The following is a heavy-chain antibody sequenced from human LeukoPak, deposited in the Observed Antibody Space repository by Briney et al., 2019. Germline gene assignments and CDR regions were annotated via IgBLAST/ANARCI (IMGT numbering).Heavy chain of an antibody. D-gene: IGHD3-22*01. Sequence: GASVKVPCKVSGYTLPQLSLHWVGQAPGKGLEGFGGFYPENCETSYAQKFQGRVTMTEDTSTDTAYMELSSLRSEDTAVYYCATSRHYYDSSGHSPGRAYFQHWGQGTLVTVSS. CDR2: FYPENCET. CDR3: ATSRHYYDSSGHSPGRAYFQH. J-gene: IGHJ1*01. V-gene: IGHV1-24*01. CDR1: GYTLPQLS.